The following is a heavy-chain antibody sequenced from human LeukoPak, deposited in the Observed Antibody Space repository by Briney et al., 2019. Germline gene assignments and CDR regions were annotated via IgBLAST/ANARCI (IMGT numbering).Heavy chain of an antibody. CDR3: ASVYGDYVWYFDY. D-gene: IGHD4-17*01. CDR2: TRYDGSKK. CDR1: GFTFSSYG. J-gene: IGHJ4*02. Sequence: PGGSLRLSCAASGFTFSSYGMHWVRQAPGKGLEWVAFTRYDGSKKYYADSVKGRFTIARDNSKNTLYLQMNSLRAEDTAVYYCASVYGDYVWYFDYWGQGTLVTVSS. V-gene: IGHV3-30*02.